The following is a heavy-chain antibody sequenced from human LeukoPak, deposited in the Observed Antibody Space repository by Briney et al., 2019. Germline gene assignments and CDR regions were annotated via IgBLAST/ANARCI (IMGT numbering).Heavy chain of an antibody. CDR2: IRSKANSYAT. J-gene: IGHJ4*02. CDR1: GFTFSGSA. V-gene: IGHV3-73*01. D-gene: IGHD3-9*01. Sequence: SGGSLRLSCAASGFTFSGSAMHWVRQASGKGLEWVGRIRSKANSYATAYAASVKGRFTISRDDSKNTAYLQMNSLKTEDTAVYYCTSYYDILTGYYPPLFDYWGQGTLVTVSS. CDR3: TSYYDILTGYYPPLFDY.